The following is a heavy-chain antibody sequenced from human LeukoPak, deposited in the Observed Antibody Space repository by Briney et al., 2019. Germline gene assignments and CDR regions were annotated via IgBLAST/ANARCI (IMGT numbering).Heavy chain of an antibody. D-gene: IGHD1-7*01. CDR1: GYRFTSYW. CDR3: ARPRNYQSLRAGVFDF. V-gene: IGHV5-51*01. Sequence: GEPLNFSCQASGYRFTSYWIGGGRQMPGKGLEWMGISYPRDTKNRYNTAFRGQVTISAATSITPAYQQCSSLEASATAFYFCARPRNYQSLRAGVFDFWGQGTMVAVS. CDR2: SYPRDTKN. J-gene: IGHJ3*01.